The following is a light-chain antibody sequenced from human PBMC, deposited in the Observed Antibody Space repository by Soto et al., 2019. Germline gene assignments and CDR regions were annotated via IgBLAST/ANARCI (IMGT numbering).Light chain of an antibody. V-gene: IGKV2-28*01. J-gene: IGKJ3*01. Sequence: DIVMTQSPLSLPVTPGEPASISCRSSQSLRHFNGYNYVDWYLQKPGQSPQLLIYLGSKRASGVTDRFSGSGSGTSDSLAITGLQAEDEADYYCQSYDSSLSGSEIFGTGT. CDR2: LGS. CDR3: QSYDSSLSGSEI. CDR1: QSLRHFNGYNY.